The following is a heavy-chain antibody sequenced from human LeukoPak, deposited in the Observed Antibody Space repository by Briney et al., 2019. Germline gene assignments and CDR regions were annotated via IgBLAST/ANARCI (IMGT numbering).Heavy chain of an antibody. D-gene: IGHD3-9*01. J-gene: IGHJ4*02. CDR2: IIPILGIA. V-gene: IGHV1-69*04. CDR3: ARVSAYYDITSIHY. Sequence: GASVKVSCKASGGTFISYAISWVRQAPGQGLEWMGRIIPILGIANYAQKFQGRVTITADKSPSTAYLELSSLRSEDTAVYDCARVSAYYDITSIHYWGQGTLVTVSS. CDR1: GGTFISYA.